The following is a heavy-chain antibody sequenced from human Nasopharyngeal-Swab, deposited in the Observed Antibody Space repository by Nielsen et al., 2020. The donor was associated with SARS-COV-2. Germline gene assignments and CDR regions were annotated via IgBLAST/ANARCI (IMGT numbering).Heavy chain of an antibody. D-gene: IGHD1-1*01. CDR2: TRNKANSYST. V-gene: IGHV3-72*01. J-gene: IGHJ3*02. Sequence: GESLKISCAASGYTFSSYWMHWVRQAPGKGLEWVGRTRNKANSYSTDFAASVKGRFTISRDDSKNSLYLQMNSLKTEDTAVYYCARDGTDGGFDIWGQGTMVTVSS. CDR1: GYTFSSYW. CDR3: ARDGTDGGFDI.